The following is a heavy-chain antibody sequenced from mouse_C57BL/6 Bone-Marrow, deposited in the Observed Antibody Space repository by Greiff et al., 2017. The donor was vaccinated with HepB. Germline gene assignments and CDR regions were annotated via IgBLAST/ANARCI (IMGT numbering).Heavy chain of an antibody. Sequence: EVKLMESGGGLVKPGGSLKLSCAASGFTFSSYAMSWVRQTPEKRLEWVATISDGGSYTYYPDNVKGRFTISRDNAKNNLYLQMSHLKSEDTAMYYCARDITTVVEGFAYWGQGTLVTVSA. J-gene: IGHJ3*01. D-gene: IGHD1-1*01. CDR2: ISDGGSYT. V-gene: IGHV5-4*01. CDR1: GFTFSSYA. CDR3: ARDITTVVEGFAY.